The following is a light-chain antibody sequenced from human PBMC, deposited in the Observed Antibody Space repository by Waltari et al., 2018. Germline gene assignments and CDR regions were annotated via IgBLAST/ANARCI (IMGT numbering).Light chain of an antibody. CDR2: NNN. V-gene: IGLV1-44*01. CDR1: SSNIGRNS. CDR3: AAWDDSLNGV. J-gene: IGLJ3*02. Sequence: SVLTQPPSASGTPGQRVTISCSGTSSNIGRNSVNWYQQVPGTAPKLLIYNNNQGPSGVPDRCSGSKSGTSASLDISGLQSEDEADYYCAAWDDSLNGVFGGGTKLTVL.